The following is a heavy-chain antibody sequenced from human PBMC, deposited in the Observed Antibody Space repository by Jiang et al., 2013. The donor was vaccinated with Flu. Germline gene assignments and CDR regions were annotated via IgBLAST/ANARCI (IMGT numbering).Heavy chain of an antibody. D-gene: IGHD5-18*01. CDR1: GYTFTSYY. J-gene: IGHJ6*02. Sequence: SGAEVKKPGASVKVSCKASGYTFTSYYMHWVRQAPGQGLEWMGIINPSGGSTSYAQKFQGRVTMTRDTSTSTVYMELSSLRSEDTAVYYCARGAVMVDTGMVVDYYYYYGMDVWGQGTTVTVSS. CDR3: ARGAVMVDTGMVVDYYYYYGMDV. CDR2: INPSGGST. V-gene: IGHV1-46*01.